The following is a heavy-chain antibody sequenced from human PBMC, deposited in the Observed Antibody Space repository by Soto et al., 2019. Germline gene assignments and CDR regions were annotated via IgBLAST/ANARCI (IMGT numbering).Heavy chain of an antibody. CDR1: GGCISSRHW. CDR3: AREEEAAAGTRYYGMDV. V-gene: IGHV4-4*02. J-gene: IGHJ6*02. CDR2: IYHSGST. Sequence: PSETLWLSCAVSGGCISSRHWWSWDRPTPGKGLEWIGEIYHSGSTNYNPSLKSRVTISVDKSKNQFSLKLSSVTAADTAVYYSAREEEAAAGTRYYGMDVWGQGTTVTVSS. D-gene: IGHD6-13*01.